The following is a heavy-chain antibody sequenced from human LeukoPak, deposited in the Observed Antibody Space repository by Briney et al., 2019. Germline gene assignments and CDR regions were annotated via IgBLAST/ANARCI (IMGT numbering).Heavy chain of an antibody. D-gene: IGHD3-3*01. V-gene: IGHV4-59*01. Sequence: SETLSLTCTVSGGSISSYYWSWVGQPPVEGLEWLGYIYYSGSTNYNRSLKSRVTISVDTSKNQFSLKLSSVTAADTAVYYCASSNYDFWSGYYYYFDYWGQGTLVTVSS. J-gene: IGHJ4*02. CDR1: GGSISSYY. CDR3: ASSNYDFWSGYYYYFDY. CDR2: IYYSGST.